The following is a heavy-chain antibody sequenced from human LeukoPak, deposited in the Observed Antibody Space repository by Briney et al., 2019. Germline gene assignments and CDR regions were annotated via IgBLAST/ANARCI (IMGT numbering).Heavy chain of an antibody. V-gene: IGHV4-59*01. CDR2: IYYSGST. CDR3: ARGVVAAPQTFDY. CDR1: GGSIGTYY. Sequence: SETLSLTCSVSGGSIGTYYWSWIRQPPGKGLEWIGYIYYSGSTRHNPSLKGRVTISADTSKNQFSLKLTSVTAADTAVYYCARGVVAAPQTFDYWGQGNLVTVSS. J-gene: IGHJ4*02. D-gene: IGHD2-15*01.